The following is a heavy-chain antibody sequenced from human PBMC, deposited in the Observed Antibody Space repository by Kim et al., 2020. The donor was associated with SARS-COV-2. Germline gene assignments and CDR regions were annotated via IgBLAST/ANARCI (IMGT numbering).Heavy chain of an antibody. D-gene: IGHD2-15*01. CDR1: GFTFSSYA. V-gene: IGHV3-23*01. J-gene: IGHJ6*02. Sequence: GGSLRLSCAASGFTFSSYAMSWVRQAPGKGLEWVSAISGSGGSTYYADSVKGRFTISRDNSKNTLYLQMNSLRAEDTAVYYCAKVLAGLDYYYYGMDVWGQGTTVTVSS. CDR2: ISGSGGST. CDR3: AKVLAGLDYYYYGMDV.